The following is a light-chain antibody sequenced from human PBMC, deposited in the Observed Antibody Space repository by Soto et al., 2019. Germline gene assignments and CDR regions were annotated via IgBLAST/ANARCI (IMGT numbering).Light chain of an antibody. Sequence: SYELTQPPSVSVSPGQTARITCSGDALPTRFAHWYKQKAGHAPVQVIYEDNKRPSGIPERFSGSSSGTVATLVISEAQVEDEGDYYCFSPDKSGNLGVFGPRTKLTVL. CDR2: EDN. J-gene: IGLJ1*01. V-gene: IGLV3-10*01. CDR1: ALPTRF. CDR3: FSPDKSGNLGV.